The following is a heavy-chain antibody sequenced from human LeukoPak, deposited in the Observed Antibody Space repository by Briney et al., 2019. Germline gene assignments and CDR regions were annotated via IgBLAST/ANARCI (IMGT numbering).Heavy chain of an antibody. V-gene: IGHV3-11*01. CDR1: GFTLSDYY. Sequence: GGSLRLSCSASGFTLSDYYMSWIRQAPGKGLEWVSYISSSGSTIYYADSVKGRFTISRDNAKNSLYLQMNSLRAEDTAVYYCARGDSSSKIDYWGQGTLVTVSS. J-gene: IGHJ4*02. CDR2: ISSSGSTI. D-gene: IGHD6-6*01. CDR3: ARGDSSSKIDY.